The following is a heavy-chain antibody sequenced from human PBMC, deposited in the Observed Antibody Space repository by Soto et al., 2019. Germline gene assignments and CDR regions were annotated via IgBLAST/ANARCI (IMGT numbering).Heavy chain of an antibody. D-gene: IGHD6-13*01. CDR2: ISSNSAYI. CDR1: GFTFRSFT. Sequence: SLRLSCAASGFTFRSFTMNWVRQAPGKGLEWVSTISSNSAYIYYTDALRGRFTISRDNAKNSLHLPMNSLRAEDTAVYYCTRDASRDSSARGWFDPWGPGTLVTVSS. CDR3: TRDASRDSSARGWFDP. J-gene: IGHJ5*02. V-gene: IGHV3-21*01.